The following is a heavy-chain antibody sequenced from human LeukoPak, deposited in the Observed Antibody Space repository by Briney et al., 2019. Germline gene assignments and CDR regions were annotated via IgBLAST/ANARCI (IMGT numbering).Heavy chain of an antibody. D-gene: IGHD2-15*01. J-gene: IGHJ4*02. CDR3: ARDRRYCSGGSCQTYYFDY. V-gene: IGHV1-69*13. CDR2: VMPIFGTA. Sequence: SVKVSCKASGGTFSSYAISWVRQAPGQGLEWMGGVMPIFGTANYAQKFPGRVTITADESTSTAYMELSSLRSEDTAVYYCARDRRYCSGGSCQTYYFDYWGQGTLVTVSS. CDR1: GGTFSSYA.